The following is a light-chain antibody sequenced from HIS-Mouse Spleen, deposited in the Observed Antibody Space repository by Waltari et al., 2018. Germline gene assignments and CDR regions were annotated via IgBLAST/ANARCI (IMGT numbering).Light chain of an antibody. CDR3: SSYAGSNNFVV. CDR1: SSAVGGYNY. V-gene: IGLV2-8*01. J-gene: IGLJ2*01. CDR2: EVS. Sequence: SALTHPPPASGSPGQSVTISCTGTSSAVGGYNYVPWYQQPPGNAPKLMIYEVSKRPSGVPDRFSGSKSGNTASLTVSGLQAEDEADYYCSSYAGSNNFVVFGGGTKLTVL.